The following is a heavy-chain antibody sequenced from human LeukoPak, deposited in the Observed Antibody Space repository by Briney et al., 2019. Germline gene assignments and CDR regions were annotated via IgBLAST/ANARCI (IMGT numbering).Heavy chain of an antibody. V-gene: IGHV1-18*01. D-gene: IGHD6-13*01. Sequence: GASVKVSCKGSGYAFSSYGISWVRQAPGQGLEWMGWISTYNGNTNYAQKLQGRVTMTTDTSTSTAYMELRSLRSDDTAVYYCARVVGIAAANWFDPWGQGTLVTVSS. J-gene: IGHJ5*02. CDR1: GYAFSSYG. CDR3: ARVVGIAAANWFDP. CDR2: ISTYNGNT.